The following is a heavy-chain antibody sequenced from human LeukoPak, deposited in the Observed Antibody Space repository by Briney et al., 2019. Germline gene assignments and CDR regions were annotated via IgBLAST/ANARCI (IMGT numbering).Heavy chain of an antibody. CDR2: IYHSGST. CDR1: GGSISSGGYS. CDR3: ARRDSVVVPAAILGSFDY. J-gene: IGHJ4*02. Sequence: SETLSLTCAVSGGSISSGGYSWSWIRQPPGKGLEWIGYIYHSGSTYYNLSLKSRVIISVDRSKNQFSLKLSSVTAADTAVYYCARRDSVVVPAAILGSFDYWGQGTLVTVSS. D-gene: IGHD2-2*02. V-gene: IGHV4-30-2*01.